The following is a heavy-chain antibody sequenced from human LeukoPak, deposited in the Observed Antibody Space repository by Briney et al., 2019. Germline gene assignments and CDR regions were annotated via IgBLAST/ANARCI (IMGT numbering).Heavy chain of an antibody. J-gene: IGHJ4*02. CDR2: IYSGGGT. CDR1: DFTVSTNF. CDR3: ARVAPGRCSGNSANSCFPYFDN. Sequence: PGGSLRLSCAASDFTVSTNFMSWVRQAPEKGLEWVSIIYSGGGTYYVDSVKGRFTISRDNSKNTLYLQMITLRAEDTAVYYCARVAPGRCSGNSANSCFPYFDNWGQGTLVSVSS. V-gene: IGHV3-66*01. D-gene: IGHD2/OR15-2a*01.